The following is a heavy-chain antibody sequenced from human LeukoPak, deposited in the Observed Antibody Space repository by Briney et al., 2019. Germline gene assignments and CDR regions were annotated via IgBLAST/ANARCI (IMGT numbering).Heavy chain of an antibody. V-gene: IGHV5-51*01. CDR3: ARHVVVVAATPRNWFDP. J-gene: IGHJ5*02. CDR2: IYPGDSDT. Sequence: GESLKISCKGSGYSFTSYRIGWVRQMPGKGLEWMGIIYPGDSDTRYSPSFQGQVTISADKSISTAYLQWSSLKASDTAMYYCARHVVVVAATPRNWFDPWGQGTLVTVSS. CDR1: GYSFTSYR. D-gene: IGHD2-15*01.